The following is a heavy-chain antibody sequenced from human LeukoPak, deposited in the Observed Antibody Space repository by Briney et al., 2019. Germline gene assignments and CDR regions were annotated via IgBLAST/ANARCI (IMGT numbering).Heavy chain of an antibody. D-gene: IGHD3-22*01. V-gene: IGHV3-30*04. CDR2: FSYDGSNK. J-gene: IGHJ4*02. Sequence: GGSLRLSCAASGFTFSTYAMHWVRQAPGKGLEWVAIFSYDGSNKYYADSVKGRFTISRDNSKNTLYLQMNSLRAEDTAVYYCARDRVDGSGQKLDGFDYWGQGTLVIVSS. CDR3: ARDRVDGSGQKLDGFDY. CDR1: GFTFSTYA.